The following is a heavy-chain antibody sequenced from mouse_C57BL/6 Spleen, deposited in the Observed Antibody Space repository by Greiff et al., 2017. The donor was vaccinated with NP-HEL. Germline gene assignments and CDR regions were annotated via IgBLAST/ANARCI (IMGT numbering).Heavy chain of an antibody. CDR2: IRNKANGYTT. J-gene: IGHJ4*01. CDR1: GFTFTDYY. V-gene: IGHV7-3*01. Sequence: DVKLVESGGGLVQPGGSLSLSCAASGFTFTDYYMSWVRQPPGKALEWLGFIRNKANGYTTEYSASVKGRFTISRDNSQSILYLQMNALRAEDSATYYCARHDSFYAMDYWGQGTSVTVSS. CDR3: ARHDSFYAMDY.